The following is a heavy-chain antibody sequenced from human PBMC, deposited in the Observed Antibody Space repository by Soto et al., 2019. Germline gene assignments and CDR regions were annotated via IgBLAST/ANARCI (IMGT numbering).Heavy chain of an antibody. CDR3: ARDMDGYLDY. CDR1: GFTFSSYS. V-gene: IGHV3-21*01. J-gene: IGHJ4*02. CDR2: ISSSSSYI. Sequence: GGSLRLSCAASGFTFSSYSMNWVRQAPGKGLEWVSSISSSSSYIYYADSVKGRFTISRDNAKNSLYLQMNSLRAEDTAMYYCARDMDGYLDYWGQGTLVTVSS. D-gene: IGHD2-2*03.